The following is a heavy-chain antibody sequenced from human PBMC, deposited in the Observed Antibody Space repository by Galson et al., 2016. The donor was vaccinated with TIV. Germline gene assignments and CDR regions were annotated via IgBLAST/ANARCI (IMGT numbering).Heavy chain of an antibody. J-gene: IGHJ4*02. CDR2: VYYSGDT. V-gene: IGHV4-39*01. CDR1: GGSISSNIYY. CDR3: ARLGRWGTYYFDY. Sequence: SETLSLTCTVSGGSISSNIYYWGWIRQPPGKGLEWIGSVYYSGDTYYNPSLKSRVTTSVDTSKNLFSLKLNSVTAADTAVYYCARLGRWGTYYFDYWGQGTLVTVSS. D-gene: IGHD3-16*01.